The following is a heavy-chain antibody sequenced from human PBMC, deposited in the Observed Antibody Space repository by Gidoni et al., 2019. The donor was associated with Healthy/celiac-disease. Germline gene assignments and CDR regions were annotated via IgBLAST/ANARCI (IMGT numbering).Heavy chain of an antibody. CDR2: MSSSGSTI. V-gene: IGHV3-48*03. Sequence: EVQLVESGGGLVQPGGSLRLSCAASGFTFSSYEMNWVRQAPGKGLEWVSYMSSSGSTIYYADSVKGRFTISRDNAKNSLYLQMNSLRAEDTAVYYCARAGYYDFWSGSGYYYGMDVWGQGTTVTVSS. J-gene: IGHJ6*02. CDR1: GFTFSSYE. CDR3: ARAGYYDFWSGSGYYYGMDV. D-gene: IGHD3-3*01.